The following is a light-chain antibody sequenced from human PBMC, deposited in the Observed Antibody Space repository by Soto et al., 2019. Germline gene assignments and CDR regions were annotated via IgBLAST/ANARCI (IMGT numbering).Light chain of an antibody. V-gene: IGKV3-15*01. J-gene: IGKJ5*01. CDR2: GAS. Sequence: EIVLTQSPATLSLSPGERATLSCRASQSVSTNLAWYQQKPGQAPRLLIYGASTRATAIPARFSGSGSGTEFTLTISSLQSEDFAVYYCQQYNNWPPITFGQGTRLQNK. CDR1: QSVSTN. CDR3: QQYNNWPPIT.